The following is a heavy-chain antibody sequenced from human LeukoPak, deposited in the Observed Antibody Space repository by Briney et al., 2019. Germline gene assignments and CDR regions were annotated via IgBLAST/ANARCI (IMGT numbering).Heavy chain of an antibody. D-gene: IGHD4-11*01. J-gene: IGHJ6*02. CDR2: ISAYNGNT. CDR3: ARDFGTTVTTTYYYGMDV. Sequence: GASVKVSCKASGYTFTSYGISWVRQAPGQGLEWMGWISAYNGNTNYAQKLQGRVTMTTDTSTSTAYMELRSLRSEDTAVYYCARDFGTTVTTTYYYGMDVWGQGTTVTVSS. CDR1: GYTFTSYG. V-gene: IGHV1-18*01.